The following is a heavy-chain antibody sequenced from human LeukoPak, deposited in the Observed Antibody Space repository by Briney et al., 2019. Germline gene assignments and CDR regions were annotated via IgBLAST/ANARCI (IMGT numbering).Heavy chain of an antibody. D-gene: IGHD3-22*01. V-gene: IGHV3-43*02. J-gene: IGHJ4*02. CDR3: AKDGAYSSGYYSGFDY. Sequence: GGSLRLSCAASGFSFDDYAMHWVRQAPGKGLEWVSRISGDGGSTYYADSVKGRFTISRDNSRNSLYLQMNSLRTEDTALYYCAKDGAYSSGYYSGFDYWGQGTRVTVSS. CDR1: GFSFDDYA. CDR2: ISGDGGST.